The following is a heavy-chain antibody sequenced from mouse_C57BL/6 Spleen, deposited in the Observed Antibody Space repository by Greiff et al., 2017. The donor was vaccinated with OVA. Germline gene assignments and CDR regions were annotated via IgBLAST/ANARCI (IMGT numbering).Heavy chain of an antibody. CDR1: GYTFTDYE. Sequence: VQLQQSGAELVRPGASVTLSCKASGYTFTDYEMHWVKQTPVHGLEWIGAIDPETGGTAYNQKFKGKAILTADKSSSTAYMELRSLTSEDSAVYYCTRRAGSYYFDYWGQGTTLTVSS. CDR2: IDPETGGT. CDR3: TRRAGSYYFDY. V-gene: IGHV1-15*01. D-gene: IGHD3-1*01. J-gene: IGHJ2*01.